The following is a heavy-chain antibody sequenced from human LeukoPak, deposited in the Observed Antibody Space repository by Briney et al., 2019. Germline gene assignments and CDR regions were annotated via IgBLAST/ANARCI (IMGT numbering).Heavy chain of an antibody. CDR2: IYYSGST. J-gene: IGHJ4*02. V-gene: IGHV4-59*12. CDR1: GGSISSYY. CDR3: ARGYDRWNAHFDY. Sequence: SETLSLTCTVSGGSISSYYWSWIRQPPGKGLEWIGYIYYSGSTNYNPSLKSRVTISVDTSKNQFSLKLSSVTAADTAVYYCARGYDRWNAHFDYWGQGTLVTVSS. D-gene: IGHD3-22*01.